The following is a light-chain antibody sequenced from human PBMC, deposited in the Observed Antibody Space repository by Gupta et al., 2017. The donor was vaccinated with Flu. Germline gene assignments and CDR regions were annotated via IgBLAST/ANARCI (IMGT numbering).Light chain of an antibody. CDR3: QQSESTPLT. CDR2: DAS. V-gene: IGKV1-39*01. Sequence: PSALSASVGDRVTITCQAGQDISKFLSWYQQKPGKAPRLLIYDASSLKSGVPSRFNGSGSGTEFTLIISRLQREDIATYYWQQSESTPLTFGEGTRVEIK. CDR1: QDISKF. J-gene: IGKJ1*01.